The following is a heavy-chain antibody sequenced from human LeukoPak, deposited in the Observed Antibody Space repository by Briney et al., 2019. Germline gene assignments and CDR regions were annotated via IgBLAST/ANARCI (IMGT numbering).Heavy chain of an antibody. D-gene: IGHD5-24*01. CDR3: ARRDGYLYYLDS. V-gene: IGHV3-30*02. CDR2: VRFDGTDK. CDR1: GFTFNTFG. Sequence: GGSLRLSCAASGFTFNTFGMHWVRQAPGKGLEWVAFVRFDGTDKYYADSVRGRFTISRDNSKNILYLQMNSLTTDDTAVYFCARRDGYLYYLDSWGQGTLISVSS. J-gene: IGHJ4*02.